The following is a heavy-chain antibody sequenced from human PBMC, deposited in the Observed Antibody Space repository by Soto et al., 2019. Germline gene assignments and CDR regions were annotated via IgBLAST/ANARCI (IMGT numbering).Heavy chain of an antibody. CDR1: GFTFTNYW. V-gene: IGHV3-74*01. J-gene: IGHJ4*01. CDR2: ITHDGSGT. CDR3: GRVFEY. Sequence: EVEVVESGGGLVQPGGSLRLSCAASGFTFTNYWMHWVRQVPGRGLVWVSGITHDGSGTKYADSVKGRFTISRDNAKKPVYLKMNGLSPGARAVYYCGRVFEYWGHEPWSPSPQ.